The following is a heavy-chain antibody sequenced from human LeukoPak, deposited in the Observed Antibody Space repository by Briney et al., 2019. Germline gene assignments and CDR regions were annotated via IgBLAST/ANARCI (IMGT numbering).Heavy chain of an antibody. V-gene: IGHV4-59*01. CDR3: ASGGKHYYYYYMDV. D-gene: IGHD3-16*01. Sequence: SETLSLTCTVSGGSISSYYWSWIRQPPGKGLEWIGYISYSGNTNYNPSLKSRVTISVDTSKNQFSLKLSSVTAADTAVYYSASGGKHYYYYYMDVWGKGTTVTVSS. CDR2: ISYSGNT. CDR1: GGSISSYY. J-gene: IGHJ6*03.